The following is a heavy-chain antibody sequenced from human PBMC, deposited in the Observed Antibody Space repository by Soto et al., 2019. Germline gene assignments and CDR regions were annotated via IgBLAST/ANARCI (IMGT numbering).Heavy chain of an antibody. CDR3: ARHYDMWSGYLSPVDY. V-gene: IGHV3-11*01. D-gene: IGHD3-3*01. CDR1: GYTFSDYY. CDR2: IDTSGTKI. Sequence: QVQLVESGGDLVKPGGSLRLSCAASGYTFSDYYMSWIRQAPGKGLEWISYIDTSGTKIYYADSVKGRFTITRDNAKNSLYLEMNSLRDEDTAVYYSARHYDMWSGYLSPVDYWGQGTLVTVSS. J-gene: IGHJ4*02.